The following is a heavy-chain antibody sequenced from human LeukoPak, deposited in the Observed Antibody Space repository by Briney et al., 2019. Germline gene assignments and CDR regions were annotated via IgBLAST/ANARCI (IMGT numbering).Heavy chain of an antibody. CDR2: ISDSGVST. Sequence: GGSLRLSCSASGFPFSSYAMHCVRQAPGKGLEYVSAISDSGVSTYYAESVKGRFTISRDNSKNTLHLQMSSLRAEDTAVYFCVRGYSFGPYSMDVWGQGTTVTVSS. J-gene: IGHJ6*02. CDR1: GFPFSSYA. CDR3: VRGYSFGPYSMDV. D-gene: IGHD2-15*01. V-gene: IGHV3-64D*09.